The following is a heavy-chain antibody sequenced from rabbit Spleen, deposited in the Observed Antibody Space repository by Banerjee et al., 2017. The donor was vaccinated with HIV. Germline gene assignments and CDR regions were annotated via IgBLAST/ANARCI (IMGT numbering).Heavy chain of an antibody. Sequence: QSLEESGGDLVKPGASLTLTCTASGFSFSNSYYMCWVRQAPGKGLECIACIYGASGGSTWYASWAKGRFTFSKTSSTTVTLQMTSLTVADTATYFCARDLTDVIGWNFGWWGPGTLVTVS. V-gene: IGHV1S40*01. J-gene: IGHJ4*01. CDR1: GFSFSNSYY. CDR3: ARDLTDVIGWNFGW. D-gene: IGHD1-1*01. CDR2: IYGASGGST.